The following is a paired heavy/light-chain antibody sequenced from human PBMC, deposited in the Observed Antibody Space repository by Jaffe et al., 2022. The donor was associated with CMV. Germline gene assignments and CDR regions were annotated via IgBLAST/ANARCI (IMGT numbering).Heavy chain of an antibody. Sequence: QLVESGGGLVQPGGSLRLACAASGFIFSDYAMSWVRQAPGKGLEWVSTISGSGGNTYYPDSVKGRFTISRDNSENTLYLQMKRLRADDTAVYYCAKGNPHQLAPFDFWGQGNLVTVST. V-gene: IGHV3-23*04. CDR3: AKGNPHQLAPFDF. J-gene: IGHJ4*02. CDR2: ISGSGGNT. D-gene: IGHD6-6*01. CDR1: GFIFSDYA.
Light chain of an antibody. CDR1: KSVSFNY. V-gene: IGKV3-20*01. CDR2: GVS. CDR3: QQYSRSPWT. Sequence: EIVLTQSPGTLSLSPGERATLSCRASKSVSFNYLAWYQQKLGQAPRLLIHGVSSRATGIPDRFSGSGSGTDFTLTISSLEPEDFAVYYCQQYSRSPWTFGQGTKVEIK. J-gene: IGKJ1*01.